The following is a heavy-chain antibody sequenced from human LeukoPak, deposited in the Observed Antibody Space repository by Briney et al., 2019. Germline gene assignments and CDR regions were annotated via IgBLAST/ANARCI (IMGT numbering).Heavy chain of an antibody. J-gene: IGHJ4*02. CDR3: AKDSLADIDY. Sequence: GGSPRLSCAASGFIFSTYGMYWVRQAPGKGLEWVAFIRHDGSIKNYADSVKGRSTISRDNSKNTLYLQMNSLRAEDAAVYYCAKDSLADIDYWGQGTLVTVSS. V-gene: IGHV3-30*02. CDR2: IRHDGSIK. CDR1: GFIFSTYG. D-gene: IGHD3-16*01.